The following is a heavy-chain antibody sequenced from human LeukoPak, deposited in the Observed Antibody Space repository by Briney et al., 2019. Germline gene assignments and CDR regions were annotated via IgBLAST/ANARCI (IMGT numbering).Heavy chain of an antibody. CDR2: ISSSGSTI. Sequence: HTGGSLRLSCAASGFTLSSYEMNWVRQAPGKGLEWVSYISSSGSTIYYADSVKGRFTISRDNAKNSLYLQMNSLRAEDTAVYYCARSISSGWDHFDYWGQGTLVTVSS. V-gene: IGHV3-48*03. CDR1: GFTLSSYE. D-gene: IGHD6-19*01. J-gene: IGHJ4*02. CDR3: ARSISSGWDHFDY.